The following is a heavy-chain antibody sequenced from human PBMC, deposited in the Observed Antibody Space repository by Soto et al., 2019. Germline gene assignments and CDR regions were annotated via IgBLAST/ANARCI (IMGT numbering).Heavy chain of an antibody. CDR3: AVQAALYSSSSFDY. CDR1: GGTFSSYA. V-gene: IGHV1-69*01. CDR2: IIPILGTA. J-gene: IGHJ4*02. D-gene: IGHD6-6*01. Sequence: QVQLVQSGAEVKKPGSSVKVSCKASGGTFSSYAISWVRQAPGQGLEWMGGIIPILGTANYAQKFQGRVTITADESTSTAYMELSSLRSEDTAVYYCAVQAALYSSSSFDYWGQGNLVTVSS.